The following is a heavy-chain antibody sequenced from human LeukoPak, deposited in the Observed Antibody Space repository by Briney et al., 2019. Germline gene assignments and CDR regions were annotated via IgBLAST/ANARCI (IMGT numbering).Heavy chain of an antibody. J-gene: IGHJ3*02. CDR1: GGSFSGYY. CDR2: INHSGST. V-gene: IGHV4-34*01. CDR3: ARGTGI. Sequence: PSETLSLTCAVYGGSFSGYYWTWIRQPPGRGLEWIGEINHSGSTSYNPSLKSRVTISVDTSKNQSSLKLSSVTAADTAVYYCARGTGIWGQGTMVTVSS.